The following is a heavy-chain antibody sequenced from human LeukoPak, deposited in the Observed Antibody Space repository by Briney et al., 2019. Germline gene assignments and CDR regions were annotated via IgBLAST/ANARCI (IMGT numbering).Heavy chain of an antibody. CDR2: INSDGSST. CDR3: ARSYDYVWGLGFDY. V-gene: IGHV3-74*01. D-gene: IGHD3-16*01. Sequence: GGSLRLSCAASGFTFSSYGMSWVRQAPGKGLEWVSRINSDGSSTSYADSVKGRFTISRDNAKNTLYLQMNSLRAEDTAVYYCARSYDYVWGLGFDYWGQGTLVTVSS. CDR1: GFTFSSYG. J-gene: IGHJ4*02.